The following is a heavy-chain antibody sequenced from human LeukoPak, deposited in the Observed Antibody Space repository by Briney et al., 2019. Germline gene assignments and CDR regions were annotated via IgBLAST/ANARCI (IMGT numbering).Heavy chain of an antibody. CDR1: GFPFSSYS. D-gene: IGHD2-15*01. J-gene: IGHJ4*02. V-gene: IGHV3-21*01. CDR2: ISSGTSFI. CDR3: ARDASGGSCLDY. Sequence: GGSLRLSCAASGFPFSSYSMNWVRQAPGKGLEWVSSISSGTSFIYYTDSVKGRFTISRDNSKNTLYLQMNSLRAEDTAVYYCARDASGGSCLDYWGQGTLVTVSS.